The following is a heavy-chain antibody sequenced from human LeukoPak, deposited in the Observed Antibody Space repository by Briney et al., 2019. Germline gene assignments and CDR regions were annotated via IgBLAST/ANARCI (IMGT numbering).Heavy chain of an antibody. CDR2: IYIDGNT. V-gene: IGHV3-66*01. CDR3: ARGDGYNFFAS. D-gene: IGHD5-24*01. Sequence: GGSLRLSSAASGFTVSRNYMSWVRQAPGKGLEWVSVIYIDGNTYYADSVRGRFTISRDNSKNTVYLQMNSLRAEDTAVYYCARGDGYNFFASWGQGTLVTVSS. J-gene: IGHJ4*02. CDR1: GFTVSRNY.